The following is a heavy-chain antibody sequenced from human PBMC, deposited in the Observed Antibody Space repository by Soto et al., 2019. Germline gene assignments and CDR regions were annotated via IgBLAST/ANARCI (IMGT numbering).Heavy chain of an antibody. V-gene: IGHV1-69*13. J-gene: IGHJ6*02. CDR3: VLVDNSVTPPPKDV. Sequence: SVKVSCKASGGTFSSYAISWVRQAPGQGLEWMGGIIPIFGTANYAQKFQGRVTITADESTSTAYMELSSLRSEDTAVYYCVLVDNSVTPPPKDVWGQGTTVTVSS. CDR2: IIPIFGTA. D-gene: IGHD5-12*01. CDR1: GGTFSSYA.